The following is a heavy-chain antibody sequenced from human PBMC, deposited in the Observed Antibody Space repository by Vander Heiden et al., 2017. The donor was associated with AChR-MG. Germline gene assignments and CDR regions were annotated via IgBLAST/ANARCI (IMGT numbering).Heavy chain of an antibody. D-gene: IGHD1-20*01. Sequence: QVQLVESGGGVVQPGRSLRLSCAASGFTFRSYGMHWVRQAPGKGLEWVAVISYDGSNKYYADSVKGRFTISRDNSKNTLYLQMNSLRAEDTAVYYCAKDLTGTTNYWGQGTLVTVSS. CDR2: ISYDGSNK. J-gene: IGHJ4*02. V-gene: IGHV3-30*18. CDR3: AKDLTGTTNY. CDR1: GFTFRSYG.